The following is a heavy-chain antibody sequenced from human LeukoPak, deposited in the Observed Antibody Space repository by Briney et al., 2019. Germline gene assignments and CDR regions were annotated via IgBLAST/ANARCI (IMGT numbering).Heavy chain of an antibody. V-gene: IGHV3-49*04. CDR2: IRDKAYGGTT. J-gene: IGHJ5*02. CDR3: TRDRGYCSSTSCYAWFDP. Sequence: GGSLRLSCTASGFTFGDYAMSWVRQAPGKGLAWVGFIRDKAYGGTTEYAASVKGGFTISRDDSKSIAYLQMNGLKTEDTAVYYCTRDRGYCSSTSCYAWFDPWGQGTLVTVSS. D-gene: IGHD2-2*01. CDR1: GFTFGDYA.